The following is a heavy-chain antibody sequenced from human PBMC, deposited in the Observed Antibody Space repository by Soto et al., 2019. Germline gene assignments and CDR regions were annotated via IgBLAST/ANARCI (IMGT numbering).Heavy chain of an antibody. D-gene: IGHD3-22*01. CDR3: ARDLNYYYDSSGFFDH. CDR2: IYYSGST. Sequence: SETLSLTCTVSGGSISSYYWSWIRQPPGKGLEWIGYIYYSGSTNYNPSLKSRVTISVDTSKNQFSLKLSSVTAADTAVYYCARDLNYYYDSSGFFDHWGQGTLVTVSS. V-gene: IGHV4-59*01. CDR1: GGSISSYY. J-gene: IGHJ4*02.